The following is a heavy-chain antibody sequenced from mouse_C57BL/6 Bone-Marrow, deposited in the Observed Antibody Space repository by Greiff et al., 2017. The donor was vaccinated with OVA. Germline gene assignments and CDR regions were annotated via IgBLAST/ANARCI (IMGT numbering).Heavy chain of an antibody. D-gene: IGHD1-1*01. CDR1: GYTFTSYW. Sequence: VQLQQSGTVLARPGASVKMSCKTSGYTFTSYWMHWVKQRPGQGLEWIGAIYPGNSDTSYNQKFKGKAKLTAVTSASTAYMELSSLTNEDSAVYYCTLDYYGSSCYFDYWGQGTTLTVSS. CDR2: IYPGNSDT. J-gene: IGHJ2*01. V-gene: IGHV1-5*01. CDR3: TLDYYGSSCYFDY.